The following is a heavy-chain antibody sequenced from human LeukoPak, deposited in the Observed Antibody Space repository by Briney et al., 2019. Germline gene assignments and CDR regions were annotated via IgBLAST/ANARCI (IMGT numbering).Heavy chain of an antibody. V-gene: IGHV4-34*01. CDR2: INRSGST. CDR1: GGSFSGYF. J-gene: IGHJ5*02. Sequence: SETLTLTCAVYGGSFSGYFWSWFRQPPGKGLEWIGEINRSGSTNYNSSLSLKSRVTISVDTSKNQFSLKLSSVTAADTAVYYCAVSAAALFDPWGQGTLVTVSS. D-gene: IGHD6-6*01. CDR3: AVSAAALFDP.